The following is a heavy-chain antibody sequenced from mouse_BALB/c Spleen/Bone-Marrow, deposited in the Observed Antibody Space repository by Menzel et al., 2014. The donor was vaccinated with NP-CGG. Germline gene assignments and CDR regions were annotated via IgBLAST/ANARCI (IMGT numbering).Heavy chain of an antibody. J-gene: IGHJ2*01. V-gene: IGHV1-9*01. CDR1: GYTFSSYW. CDR3: ARFYDGNPTGYFDY. D-gene: IGHD2-1*01. CDR2: ILPGSGST. Sequence: VQLVESGAELMKPGASMKISCKATGYTFSSYWIEWVKQRPGHGLEWIGEILPGSGSTNYNEQFKGKATFTADASSSTAYMELSSLTSEDSAVYYCARFYDGNPTGYFDYWGQGTTLTVSS.